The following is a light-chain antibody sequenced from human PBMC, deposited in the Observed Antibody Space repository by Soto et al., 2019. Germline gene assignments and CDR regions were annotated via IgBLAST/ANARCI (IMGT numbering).Light chain of an antibody. V-gene: IGKV3-15*01. CDR2: VAC. CDR1: PSVCSD. CDR3: QQAKNWPPCT. J-gene: IGKJ1*01. Sequence: IGVTQSSAALSLTTGERATHSCRASPSVCSDLAWYQPAPGQAARLLIYVACTRATVRPARFSGSGSGTEFTLTISKLDSEDFAVYFCQQAKNWPPCTFGRGTKVDI.